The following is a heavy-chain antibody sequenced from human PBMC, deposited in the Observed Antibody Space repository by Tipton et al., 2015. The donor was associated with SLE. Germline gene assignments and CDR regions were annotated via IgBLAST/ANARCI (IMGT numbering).Heavy chain of an antibody. CDR3: ARGGNYGVEYYYGMDV. J-gene: IGHJ6*02. V-gene: IGHV3-53*05. D-gene: IGHD4-17*01. CDR2: IYSGGST. CDR1: GFTVSSNY. Sequence: GSLRLSCAASGFTVSSNYMSWVRQAPGKGLEWVSVIYSGGSTYYADSVKGRFTISRDNSKNTLYLQTNSLRAEDTAVYYCARGGNYGVEYYYGMDVWGQGTTVTVSS.